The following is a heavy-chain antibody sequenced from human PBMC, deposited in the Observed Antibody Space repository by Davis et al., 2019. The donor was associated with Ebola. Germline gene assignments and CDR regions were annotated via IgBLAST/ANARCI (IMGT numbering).Heavy chain of an antibody. D-gene: IGHD3-22*01. CDR1: GDTFSSYA. J-gene: IGHJ4*02. Sequence: SVKVSCKASGDTFSSYAISWVRQAPGQGLEWMGKIIPTLGRTNYAQNFQGRLTITADESTNTAYMELSSLTSDDTADYYCAREGYFDSSGCHHPYCFDYWGQGILVTVSS. CDR2: IIPTLGRT. V-gene: IGHV1-69*11. CDR3: AREGYFDSSGCHHPYCFDY.